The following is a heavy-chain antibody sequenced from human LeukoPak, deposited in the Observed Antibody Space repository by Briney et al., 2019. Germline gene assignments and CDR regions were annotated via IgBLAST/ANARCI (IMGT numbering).Heavy chain of an antibody. CDR2: IIPILGIA. CDR3: ASNPGYYYDSSGRDAFGP. Sequence: SVKVSCKASGGTFSSYAISWVRQAPGQGLEWMGRIIPILGIANYAQKFQGRVTITADKSTSTAYMELSNLRSEDTAVYYCASNPGYYYDSSGRDAFGPWGQGTLVTVSS. CDR1: GGTFSSYA. D-gene: IGHD3-22*01. J-gene: IGHJ5*02. V-gene: IGHV1-69*04.